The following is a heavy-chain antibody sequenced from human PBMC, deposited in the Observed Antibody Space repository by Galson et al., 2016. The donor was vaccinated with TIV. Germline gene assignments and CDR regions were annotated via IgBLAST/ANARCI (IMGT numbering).Heavy chain of an antibody. Sequence: QSGAEVKKPGESLKISCKASGYSFTSFWIGWVRQMPGKGLEWMGVIYPGDSYTTYSPSFQGQVTISADKSSNTAYLQWSRLMASDTAMYFCPSSRPELRYFDWQRPQYFDYWGQGSLVTVSS. CDR1: GYSFTSFW. V-gene: IGHV5-51*01. J-gene: IGHJ4*02. D-gene: IGHD3-9*01. CDR3: PSSRPELRYFDWQRPQYFDY. CDR2: IYPGDSYT.